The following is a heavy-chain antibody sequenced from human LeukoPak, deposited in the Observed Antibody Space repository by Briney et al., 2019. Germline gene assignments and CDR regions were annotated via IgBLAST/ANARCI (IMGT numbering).Heavy chain of an antibody. CDR3: AKGRHFSYYGMDV. CDR2: IWYDENHK. Sequence: GGSLRLSCAASGFTFSGYGMHWVRQAPGKGLECVAVIWYDENHKYYGDSVKGRFTISRDNSKNTLYLQMNSLRAEDTAVYYCAKGRHFSYYGMDVWGQGTTVTVSS. J-gene: IGHJ6*02. V-gene: IGHV3-33*06. D-gene: IGHD3-3*02. CDR1: GFTFSGYG.